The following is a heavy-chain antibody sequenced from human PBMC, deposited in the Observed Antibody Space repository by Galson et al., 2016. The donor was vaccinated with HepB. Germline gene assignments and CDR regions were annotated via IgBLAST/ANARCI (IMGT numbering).Heavy chain of an antibody. J-gene: IGHJ5*02. V-gene: IGHV5-51*01. D-gene: IGHD3-3*01. CDR2: VYPGDSDT. CDR1: GYSFTNYW. Sequence: QSGAEVKKPGESLKISCKGSGYSFTNYWIGWVRQMPGKGLEWMGIVYPGDSDTRYSPSFQGQVTISADKSISTAYLQWGSLKASDTAMYYCAKKRHYDFWSGYENWFDPWGQGTLVTVSS. CDR3: AKKRHYDFWSGYENWFDP.